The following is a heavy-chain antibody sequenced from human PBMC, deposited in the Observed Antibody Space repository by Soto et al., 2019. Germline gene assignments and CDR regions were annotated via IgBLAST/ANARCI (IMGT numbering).Heavy chain of an antibody. CDR2: INPNSGGT. J-gene: IGHJ4*02. CDR3: ARVLLPKTFDY. CDR1: GYTFSNYY. Sequence: GASVKVSCKASGYTFSNYYMHWVRQAPGQGLEWMGRINPNSGGTNYAQRFQGRITMTRDMSISTAYMELSRLTSDDTAVYYCARVLLPKTFDYWGQGTLVTVYS. V-gene: IGHV1-2*02. D-gene: IGHD3-10*01.